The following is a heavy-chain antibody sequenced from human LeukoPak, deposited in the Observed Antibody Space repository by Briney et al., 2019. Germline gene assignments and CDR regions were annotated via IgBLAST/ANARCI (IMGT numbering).Heavy chain of an antibody. V-gene: IGHV1-69*06. CDR1: GGTFSSYA. CDR2: IIPIFGTA. J-gene: IGHJ6*03. D-gene: IGHD2-15*01. CDR3: ARAGRKSRGVDIVRKKETGYYYYMDV. Sequence: SVKVSCKASGGTFSSYAISWVRQAPGQGLEWMGGIIPIFGTANYAQKFQGRVTITADKSTSTAYMELSSLRFDDTAVYYCARAGRKSRGVDIVRKKETGYYYYMDVWGKGTTVTVSS.